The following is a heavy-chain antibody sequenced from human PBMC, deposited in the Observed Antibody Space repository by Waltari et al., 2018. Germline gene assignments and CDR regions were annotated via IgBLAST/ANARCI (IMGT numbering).Heavy chain of an antibody. CDR1: GFSPSTFG. J-gene: IGHJ5*02. V-gene: IGHV3-30*18. D-gene: IGHD3-10*01. Sequence: QVQLVASGGGVVRPGMSLRLSCAALGFSPSTFGMHWVRLAPGKGLEWVALAFFDGIKTDYADSVRGRFTISRDNSKNTLYLDINNLRVDDTGIYYCAKDAFGNTYLDHWGQGTVVTVSS. CDR3: AKDAFGNTYLDH. CDR2: AFFDGIKT.